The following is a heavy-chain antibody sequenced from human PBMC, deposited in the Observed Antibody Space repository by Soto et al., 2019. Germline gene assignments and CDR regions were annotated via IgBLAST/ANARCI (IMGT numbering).Heavy chain of an antibody. CDR3: ARDFSGYFDFWFDP. CDR1: GGSISSYY. CDR2: IYYSGST. V-gene: IGHV4-59*01. D-gene: IGHD3-9*01. J-gene: IGHJ5*02. Sequence: TLSLTCTVSGGSISSYYWSWIRQPPGKGLEWIGYIYYSGSTNYNPSLKSRVTISVDTSKNQFSLKLSSVTAADTAVYYCARDFSGYFDFWFDPWGQGTLVTVSS.